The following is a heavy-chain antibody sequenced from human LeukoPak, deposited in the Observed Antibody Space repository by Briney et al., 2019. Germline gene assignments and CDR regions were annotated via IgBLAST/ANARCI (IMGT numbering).Heavy chain of an antibody. D-gene: IGHD3-3*01. V-gene: IGHV4-34*01. J-gene: IGHJ4*02. CDR3: ARMPKHITILGVVAITPV. CDR1: GDSFSGYY. Sequence: SETLSLTCAVYGDSFSGYYWSWIRQPPGKGLEWIAEINHRGTTHYNPSLKSRVNISADTSKNQFSLHLDSVTAADTAVYYCARMPKHITILGVVAITPVWGQGTLVSVSS. CDR2: INHRGTT.